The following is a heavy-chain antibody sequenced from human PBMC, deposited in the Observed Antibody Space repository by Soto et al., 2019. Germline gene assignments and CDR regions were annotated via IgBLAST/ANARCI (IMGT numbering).Heavy chain of an antibody. CDR3: VRDAPYRSGWANRNDY. D-gene: IGHD6-19*01. Sequence: QLQLQESGPGLVKPSETLSLTCTVSGASISSSTFYWGWIRKPPGKGLEWIGTVYYSGSAYYNPSLKSRLTISVDTSKNQVSRRLSSVTAADTALYYCVRDAPYRSGWANRNDYWGQGTLVTVSS. CDR1: GASISSSTFY. V-gene: IGHV4-39*01. CDR2: VYYSGSA. J-gene: IGHJ4*02.